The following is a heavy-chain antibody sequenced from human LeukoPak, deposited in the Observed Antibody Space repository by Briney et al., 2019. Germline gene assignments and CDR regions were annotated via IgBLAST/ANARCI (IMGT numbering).Heavy chain of an antibody. CDR1: GGSISSYY. CDR2: IYYSGST. CDR3: ARHGSDTYHPY. V-gene: IGHV4-59*08. J-gene: IGHJ4*02. Sequence: PSETLSLTCTVSGGSISSYYWSWIRQPPGKGLEWIGYIYYSGSTNYNPSLKSRVTISVDTSKNQFSLKLSSVTAADTAVYYCARHGSDTYHPYWGQGTLVTVSS. D-gene: IGHD3-10*01.